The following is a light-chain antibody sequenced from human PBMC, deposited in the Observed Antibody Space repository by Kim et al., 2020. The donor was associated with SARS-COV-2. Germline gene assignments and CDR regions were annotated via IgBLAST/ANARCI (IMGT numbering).Light chain of an antibody. CDR2: GKN. J-gene: IGLJ3*02. Sequence: ELTQDPAVSVALGQTVRITCQGDSLRSYYASWYQQKPGQAPVLVIYGKNNRPSGIPDRFSGSSSGNTASLTITGAQAEDEADYYCNSRDSSGNHLVFGGGTQLTVL. CDR3: NSRDSSGNHLV. CDR1: SLRSYY. V-gene: IGLV3-19*01.